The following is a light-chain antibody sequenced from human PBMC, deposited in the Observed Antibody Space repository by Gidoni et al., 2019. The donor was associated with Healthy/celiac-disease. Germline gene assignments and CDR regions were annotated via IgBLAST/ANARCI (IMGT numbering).Light chain of an antibody. Sequence: DILMTQSPDSLTVSLGERATINCKSSQSVLYSSNNKNYLAWYQQKPGQPPKLLIYWAPTRESGVPDRFSGSGSGTDFTLTISSLQAEDVAVYYCQQYYSTFWTFGQGTKVEIK. V-gene: IGKV4-1*01. CDR3: QQYYSTFWT. J-gene: IGKJ1*01. CDR2: WAP. CDR1: QSVLYSSNNKNY.